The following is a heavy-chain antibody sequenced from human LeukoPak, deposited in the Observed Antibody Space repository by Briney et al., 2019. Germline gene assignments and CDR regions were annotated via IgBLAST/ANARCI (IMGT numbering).Heavy chain of an antibody. CDR2: IYSGGST. CDR1: GFTVSSNY. CDR3: AREIRYYYDSSGYKTSYYFDY. Sequence: GGSLRLSCAASGFTVSSNYMSWVRQAPGKGLEWVSVIYSGGSTYYADSVKGRFTISRDNSKNTLYLQMNSLRAEDTAVYYCAREIRYYYDSSGYKTSYYFDYWGQGTLVTVSS. J-gene: IGHJ4*02. V-gene: IGHV3-53*01. D-gene: IGHD3-22*01.